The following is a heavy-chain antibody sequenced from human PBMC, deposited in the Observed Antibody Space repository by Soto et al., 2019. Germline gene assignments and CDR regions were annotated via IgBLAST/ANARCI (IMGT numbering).Heavy chain of an antibody. CDR3: ATSNTGYCSSTSCYDRYYYYYYMDV. V-gene: IGHV1-69*02. J-gene: IGHJ6*03. CDR1: GGTFSSYT. D-gene: IGHD2-2*01. Sequence: QVQLVQSGAEVKKPGSSVKVSCKASGGTFSSYTISWVRQAPGQGLEWMGRIIPLLGIANYAQKFQGRVTITADKSTSTAYMELSSLRSEDTAVYYCATSNTGYCSSTSCYDRYYYYYYMDVWGKGTTVTVSS. CDR2: IIPLLGIA.